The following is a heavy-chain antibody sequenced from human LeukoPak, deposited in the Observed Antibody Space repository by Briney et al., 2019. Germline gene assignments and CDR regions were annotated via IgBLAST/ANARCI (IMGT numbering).Heavy chain of an antibody. CDR3: ATEAYARSHYMDV. D-gene: IGHD6-6*01. Sequence: PSETLSLTCAVYGGSFSGYYWSWIRQPPGKGLEWIGYIYYSGSTNYNPSLKSRVTISVDTSKNQFSLKLSSVTAADTAVYYCATEAYARSHYMDVWGKGTTVTVSS. J-gene: IGHJ6*03. CDR2: IYYSGST. CDR1: GGSFSGYY. V-gene: IGHV4-59*01.